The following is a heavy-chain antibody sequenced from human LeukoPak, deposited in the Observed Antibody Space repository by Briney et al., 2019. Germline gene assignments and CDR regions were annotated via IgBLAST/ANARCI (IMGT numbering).Heavy chain of an antibody. CDR2: IYHRGST. CDR3: ARGQVQLNP. J-gene: IGHJ2*01. CDR1: GGSISSYF. Sequence: SETLSLTCTVSGGSISSYFWTWIRQPPGKGLEWIGYIYHRGSTKCNPSLQSRVTISVDASKNQFSLTLPSVIAADTAVYYCARGQVQLNPWGRGTLVTVSS. V-gene: IGHV4-59*01. D-gene: IGHD1-1*01.